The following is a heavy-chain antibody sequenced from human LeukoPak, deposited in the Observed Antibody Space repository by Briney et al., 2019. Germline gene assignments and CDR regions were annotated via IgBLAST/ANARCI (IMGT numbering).Heavy chain of an antibody. J-gene: IGHJ4*02. D-gene: IGHD6-19*01. CDR3: AKNPYRGWTFDY. CDR1: GFTISSYA. CDR2: ISGSGGST. V-gene: IGHV3-23*01. Sequence: GGSLRLSCAASGFTISSYAMSWVRHAPGKGLERVSAISGSGGSTYYADSVKGRFTISRDNSKNTLYLQMNSLRAEDTAVYYCAKNPYRGWTFDYWGQGTLVTVSS.